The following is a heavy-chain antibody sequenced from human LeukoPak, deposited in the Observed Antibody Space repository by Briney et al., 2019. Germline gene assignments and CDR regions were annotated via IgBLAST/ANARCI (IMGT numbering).Heavy chain of an antibody. CDR1: GFSFSSYV. J-gene: IGHJ4*02. V-gene: IGHV3-23*01. Sequence: GGSLRLSCAASGFSFSSYVMSWVRQAPGKGLEWVSAVSGSGGSTYSADSVKGRVTISRDNSTNTLDVQMNSLRDEDTAVYYSAKDQRWESPHDLDSWGQGTLVTVSS. CDR3: AKDQRWESPHDLDS. CDR2: VSGSGGST. D-gene: IGHD1-26*01.